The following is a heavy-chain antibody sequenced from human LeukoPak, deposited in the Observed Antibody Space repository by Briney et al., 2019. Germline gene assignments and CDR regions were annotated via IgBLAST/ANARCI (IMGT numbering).Heavy chain of an antibody. D-gene: IGHD1-1*01. J-gene: IGHJ4*02. CDR1: GGSISSSTNY. CDR3: ARPLLQPGPFDY. Sequence: SETLSLTCTVSGGSISSSTNYWGWIRQPPGKGLEWIGSLYYSGSTYYNPSLQSRVTISVDTSKNQFSLKLSSVTAADTAVYYCARPLLQPGPFDYWGQGTLVTVSS. CDR2: LYYSGST. V-gene: IGHV4-39*07.